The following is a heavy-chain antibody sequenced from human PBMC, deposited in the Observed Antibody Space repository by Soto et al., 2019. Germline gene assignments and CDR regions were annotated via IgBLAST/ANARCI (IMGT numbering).Heavy chain of an antibody. CDR3: ARGGRPAFYYYMDV. Sequence: ASVKASSKASGDTFTSYDINWVRQATGQGLEWMGWMNPNSGNTGYAQKLQGRVTMTRNTSISTAYMELSSLRSEDTAVYYCARGGRPAFYYYMDVWGKGTTVTVSS. CDR1: GDTFTSYD. CDR2: MNPNSGNT. D-gene: IGHD6-6*01. J-gene: IGHJ6*03. V-gene: IGHV1-8*01.